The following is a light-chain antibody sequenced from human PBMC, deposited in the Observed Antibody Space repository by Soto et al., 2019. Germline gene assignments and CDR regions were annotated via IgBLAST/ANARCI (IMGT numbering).Light chain of an antibody. CDR2: LNSDGSH. Sequence: QPVLTQSPSTSASLGASVKLTCTLSSLQSSNAIAWHQQQPEKGPRYLMKLNSDGSHSKGDGIPDRFSGSSSGAERYLTISSLQSEDEADYYCQTWGTGIRVFGGGTKLTVL. V-gene: IGLV4-69*01. CDR1: SLQSSNA. CDR3: QTWGTGIRV. J-gene: IGLJ3*02.